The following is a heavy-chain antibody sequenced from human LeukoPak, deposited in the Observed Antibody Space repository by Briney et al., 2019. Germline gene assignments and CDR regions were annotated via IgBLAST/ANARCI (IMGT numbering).Heavy chain of an antibody. J-gene: IGHJ6*03. CDR2: ISGSAGST. CDR3: ARDPPVYCTNGVCHPSYYYYYMDV. V-gene: IGHV3-23*01. CDR1: GFTFSSYA. D-gene: IGHD2-8*01. Sequence: SGGSLRLSCAASGFTFSSYAMSWVRQAPGKGLEWVSAISGSAGSTYYADSVKGRFTISRDNAKNSLYLQMNSLRAEDTAVYYCARDPPVYCTNGVCHPSYYYYYMDVWGKGTTVTVSS.